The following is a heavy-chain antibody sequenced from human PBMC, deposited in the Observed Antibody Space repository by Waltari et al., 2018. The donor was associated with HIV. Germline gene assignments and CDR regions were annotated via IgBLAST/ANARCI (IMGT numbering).Heavy chain of an antibody. D-gene: IGHD3-10*01. V-gene: IGHV1-2*06. CDR2: INPYTGDT. Sequence: QVQLLQSGAEVKKPGASVKVACKAYGYTFSGHYMHWVRQAPGQGLEWMGRINPYTGDTKYAQRFQGRVTMTRDTSISTAYMDLSRLRSDDTAVYYCARVGWLGDDAFDIWGQGTMVTVSS. J-gene: IGHJ3*02. CDR1: GYTFSGHY. CDR3: ARVGWLGDDAFDI.